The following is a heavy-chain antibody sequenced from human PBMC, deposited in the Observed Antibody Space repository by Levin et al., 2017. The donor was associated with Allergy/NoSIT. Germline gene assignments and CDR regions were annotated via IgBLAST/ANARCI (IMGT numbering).Heavy chain of an antibody. CDR2: IRNKAYSYTT. V-gene: IGHV3-72*01. CDR3: ARGGFDY. J-gene: IGHJ4*02. D-gene: IGHD3-16*01. CDR1: GFTFSDHY. Sequence: GESLKISCAASGFTFSDHYMDWVRQAPGKGLEWVGRIRNKAYSYTTEYAASVKGRFIISRDDSKNSLYLQMNSLKTEDTAVYYCARGGFDYWGLGTLVTVSS.